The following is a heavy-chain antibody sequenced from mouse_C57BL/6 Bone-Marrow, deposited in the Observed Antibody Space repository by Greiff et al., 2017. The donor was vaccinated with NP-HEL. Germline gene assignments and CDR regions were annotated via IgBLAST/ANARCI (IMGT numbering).Heavy chain of an antibody. V-gene: IGHV7-3*01. D-gene: IGHD2-4*01. CDR3: ARSSYYDYADDPFYAMDY. CDR1: GFTFTDYY. Sequence: EVKVVESGGGLVQPGGSLSLSCAASGFTFTDYYMSWVRQPPGKALEWLVFIRNKANGYTTEYSASVKGRFTISRDNSQSILYLQMHALRSEDSATYYCARSSYYDYADDPFYAMDYWGQGTSVTVSS. CDR2: IRNKANGYTT. J-gene: IGHJ4*01.